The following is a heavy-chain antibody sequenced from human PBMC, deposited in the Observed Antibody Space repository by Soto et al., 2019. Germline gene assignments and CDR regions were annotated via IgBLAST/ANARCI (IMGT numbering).Heavy chain of an antibody. J-gene: IGHJ4*02. V-gene: IGHV3-30*18. CDR1: GFTFSSYG. Sequence: GGSLRLSCAASGFTFSSYGMHWVRQAPGKGLEWVAVISYDGSNKYYADSVKGRFTISRDNSKNTLYLQMNSLRAEDTAVYYSAKDGIAAAGTDYWGQGTLVTVSS. D-gene: IGHD6-13*01. CDR2: ISYDGSNK. CDR3: AKDGIAAAGTDY.